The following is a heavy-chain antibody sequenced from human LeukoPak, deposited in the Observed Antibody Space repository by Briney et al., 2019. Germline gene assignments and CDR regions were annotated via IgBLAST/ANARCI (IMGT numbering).Heavy chain of an antibody. CDR1: GFTFSSYG. D-gene: IGHD5-24*01. CDR3: AKVEMATSPGGIDY. V-gene: IGHV3-30*02. CDR2: IRYDGSNK. Sequence: GGSLRLSCAASGFTFSSYGMHWVRQAPGKGRGWVTFIRYDGSNKYYADSVKGRFTISRDNSKNTLYLQMNSLRVEDTAMYYCAKVEMATSPGGIDYWGQGTLVTVSS. J-gene: IGHJ4*02.